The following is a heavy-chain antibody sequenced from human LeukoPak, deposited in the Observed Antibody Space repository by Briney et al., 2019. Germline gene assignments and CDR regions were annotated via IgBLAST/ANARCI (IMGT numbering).Heavy chain of an antibody. CDR1: GGSISSGGYY. J-gene: IGHJ4*02. Sequence: SETLSLTCTVSGGSISSGGYYWSWIRQHPGKGLEWIGYIYYSGNTYYNTSLKSRVTISVDTSKNQFSLKVSSVTAADTAVYYCANLRGGYERYFGCWGQGTLVTVSS. D-gene: IGHD5-12*01. CDR2: IYYSGNT. V-gene: IGHV4-31*03. CDR3: ANLRGGYERYFGC.